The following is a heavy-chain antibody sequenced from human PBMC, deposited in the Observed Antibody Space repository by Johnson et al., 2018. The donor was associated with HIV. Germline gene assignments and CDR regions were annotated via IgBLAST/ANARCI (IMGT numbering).Heavy chain of an antibody. J-gene: IGHJ3*01. CDR3: ATKGSKWELIVEGFAV. CDR1: GFTFSSYA. Sequence: QVQLVESGGGVVQPGRSLRVSCAASGFTFSSYAMHWVRQAPGKGLEWVAVIAYDGSNKYYADSVKGRANISRDNSKNTLYLQMNSLGAEDTAVYYRATKGSKWELIVEGFAVWGQGTMVTVSS. CDR2: IAYDGSNK. D-gene: IGHD1-26*01. V-gene: IGHV3-30*04.